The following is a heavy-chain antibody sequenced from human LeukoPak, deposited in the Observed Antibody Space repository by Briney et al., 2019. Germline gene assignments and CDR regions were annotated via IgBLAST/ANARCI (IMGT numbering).Heavy chain of an antibody. D-gene: IGHD3-22*01. Sequence: GGSLRLSCAASGFTFSSYAMSWVRQAPGKGLEWVSAISGSGGSTYYADSVKGRFTISRDNSKNTLYLQMNSLRAEDTAVYYCAKDIRYDSSGYYMGDAFDIWGQGTMVTVCS. J-gene: IGHJ3*02. CDR1: GFTFSSYA. CDR2: ISGSGGST. V-gene: IGHV3-23*01. CDR3: AKDIRYDSSGYYMGDAFDI.